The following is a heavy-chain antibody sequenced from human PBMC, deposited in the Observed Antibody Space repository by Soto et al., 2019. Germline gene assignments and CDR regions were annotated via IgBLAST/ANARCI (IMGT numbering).Heavy chain of an antibody. Sequence: SVKVSCKASGGTFSSYAISWVRQAPGQGLEWMGRIIPIFGTANYAQKFQGRVTITADESTSTAYMELSSLRSEDTAVYYCARGQGDCSGGSCYFIYFDYWGQGTLVTVSS. D-gene: IGHD2-15*01. CDR3: ARGQGDCSGGSCYFIYFDY. V-gene: IGHV1-69*13. CDR2: IIPIFGTA. CDR1: GGTFSSYA. J-gene: IGHJ4*02.